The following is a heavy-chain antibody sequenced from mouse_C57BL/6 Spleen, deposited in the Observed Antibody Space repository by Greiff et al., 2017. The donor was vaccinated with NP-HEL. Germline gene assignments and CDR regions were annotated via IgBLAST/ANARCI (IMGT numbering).Heavy chain of an antibody. J-gene: IGHJ1*03. Sequence: QVQLQQSGPGLVAPSQSLSITCTVSGFSLASYAISWVRQPPGKGLEWLGVIWTGGGTNYNSALKSRLSISKDNSKSQVFLKMNSLQTDDTARYYCARSYYSNYGDWYFDVWGTGTTVTVSS. V-gene: IGHV2-9-1*01. D-gene: IGHD2-5*01. CDR3: ARSYYSNYGDWYFDV. CDR2: IWTGGGT. CDR1: GFSLASYA.